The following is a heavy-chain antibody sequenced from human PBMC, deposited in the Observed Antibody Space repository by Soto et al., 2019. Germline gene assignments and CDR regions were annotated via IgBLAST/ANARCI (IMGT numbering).Heavy chain of an antibody. CDR2: IYYSGST. CDR1: GGSISSYY. Sequence: LSLTCTVSGGSISSYYWSWIRQPPGKGLEWIGYIYYSGSTNYNPSLKSRVTISVGTSKNQFSLKLSSVTAADTAVYYCARGGLVAALFDYWGQGTLVTVSS. CDR3: ARGGLVAALFDY. J-gene: IGHJ4*02. V-gene: IGHV4-59*01. D-gene: IGHD5-12*01.